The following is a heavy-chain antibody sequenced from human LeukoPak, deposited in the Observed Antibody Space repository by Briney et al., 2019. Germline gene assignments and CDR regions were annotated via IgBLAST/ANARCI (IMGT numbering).Heavy chain of an antibody. D-gene: IGHD6-19*01. CDR1: GDSVSSNSAA. V-gene: IGHV6-1*01. J-gene: IGHJ4*02. CDR3: ARLQYSSGWSGNQLRHDY. CDR2: TYYRSKWYN. Sequence: SQTLSLTCAISGDSVSSNSAAWNWIRQSPSRGLEWLGRTYYRSKWYNDYAVSVKSRITINPDTSKNQFSLKLSSVTAADTAVYYCARLQYSSGWSGNQLRHDYWGQGTLVTVSS.